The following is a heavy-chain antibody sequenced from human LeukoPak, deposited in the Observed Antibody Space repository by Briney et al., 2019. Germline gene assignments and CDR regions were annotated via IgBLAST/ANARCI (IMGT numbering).Heavy chain of an antibody. CDR3: ARDTGCSGGSCYSFYDY. D-gene: IGHD2-15*01. CDR2: IKEDGSGK. V-gene: IGHV3-7*01. Sequence: GGSLRLSCAASGLTFRSYWMTWVRQAPGKGLEWVANIKEDGSGKYYVDSVKGRFTISRDNAKNSLYLQMNSLRAEDAAVYYCARDTGCSGGSCYSFYDYWGQGTLVTVSS. J-gene: IGHJ4*02. CDR1: GLTFRSYW.